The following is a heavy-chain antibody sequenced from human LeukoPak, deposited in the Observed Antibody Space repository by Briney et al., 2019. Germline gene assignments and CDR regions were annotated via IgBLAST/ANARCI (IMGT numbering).Heavy chain of an antibody. CDR2: TYFSGTT. Sequence: PSETLSLTCTVSGGSISSSNYYWAWIRQPPGTGLEWIGSTYFSGTTYYKSPLKSRVTISVDTSKNQFSLKLSSVTAADTAAYFCARHQYYYDGSGYNYDPDFWGQGTLVTVSS. CDR3: ARHQYYYDGSGYNYDPDF. J-gene: IGHJ4*02. D-gene: IGHD3-22*01. CDR1: GGSISSSNYY. V-gene: IGHV4-39*01.